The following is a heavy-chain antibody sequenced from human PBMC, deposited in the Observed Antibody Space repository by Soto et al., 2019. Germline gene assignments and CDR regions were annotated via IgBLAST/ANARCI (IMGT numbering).Heavy chain of an antibody. CDR3: ARERQREPLPF. V-gene: IGHV1-18*04. J-gene: IGHJ3*01. CDR2: VSAYNRNT. CDR1: GYSFFNYW. Sequence: ASVKVSCKASGYSFFNYWITWVYHAPSHGLEWMGWVSAYNRNTNYSQKFEDRVTMTTDTSTGTVYLYLRSLRSDDAAVYFCARERQREPLPFWGQ. D-gene: IGHD1-26*01.